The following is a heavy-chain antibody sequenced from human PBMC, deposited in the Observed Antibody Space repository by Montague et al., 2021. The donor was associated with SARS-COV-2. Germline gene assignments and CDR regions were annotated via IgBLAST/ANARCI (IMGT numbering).Heavy chain of an antibody. CDR2: IYYSGST. CDR3: ARALVPEEWLFGGGYYYYMDV. J-gene: IGHJ6*03. D-gene: IGHD3-3*01. Sequence: SETLSLTCTVSGGSISSYYWCWIRQPPGKGLEWIGYIYYSGSTNYNPSLKSRVTISVDTSKNQFSLKLSSVTAADTAVYYCARALVPEEWLFGGGYYYYMDVWGKGTTVAVSS. V-gene: IGHV4-59*01. CDR1: GGSISSYY.